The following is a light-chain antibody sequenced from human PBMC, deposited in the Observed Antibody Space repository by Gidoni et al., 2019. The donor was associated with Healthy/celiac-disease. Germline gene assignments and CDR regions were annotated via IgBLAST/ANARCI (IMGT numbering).Light chain of an antibody. CDR1: QCISSW. CDR2: KAS. CDR3: QQYNSYWAT. Sequence: DIQMTQSPSTLSASVGDRVTITCRASQCISSWLAWYQQKPGKAPKPLLYKASSLESGVPSRFSGSGSGTEFTLTISSLQPDDFATYYCQQYNSYWATFGQGTKVEIK. V-gene: IGKV1-5*03. J-gene: IGKJ1*01.